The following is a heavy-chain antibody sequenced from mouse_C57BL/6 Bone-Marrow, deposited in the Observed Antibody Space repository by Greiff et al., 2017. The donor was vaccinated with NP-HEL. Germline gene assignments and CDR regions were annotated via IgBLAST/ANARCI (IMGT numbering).Heavy chain of an antibody. D-gene: IGHD1-1*01. V-gene: IGHV2-5*01. CDR3: AKEFHYYYGRAMDY. CDR2: IWRGGST. Sequence: VQLQQSGPGLVQPSQSLSITCTVSGFSLTSYGVHWVRQSPGKGLEWLGVIWRGGSTDYNAAFMSRLSITKDNSKSKVFFKMISLQADDTAIYYCAKEFHYYYGRAMDYWGQGTSVTVSS. J-gene: IGHJ4*01. CDR1: GFSLTSYG.